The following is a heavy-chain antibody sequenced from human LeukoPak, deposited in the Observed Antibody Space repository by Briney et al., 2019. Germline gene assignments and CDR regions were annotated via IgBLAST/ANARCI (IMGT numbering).Heavy chain of an antibody. J-gene: IGHJ6*04. Sequence: GESLKISCKGSGYSFTSYWIGWGRQMPGKGLGWMGIIYPGDSDIRYSPSFQGQVTISADKSISTVYLQWSSLKASDTAMYYCARTLFRDANYYYYGMDVWGKGTTVTVSS. CDR1: GYSFTSYW. CDR3: ARTLFRDANYYYYGMDV. V-gene: IGHV5-51*01. D-gene: IGHD3-10*01. CDR2: IYPGDSDI.